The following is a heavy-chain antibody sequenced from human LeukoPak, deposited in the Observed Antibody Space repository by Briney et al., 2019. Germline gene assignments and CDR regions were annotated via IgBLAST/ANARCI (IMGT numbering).Heavy chain of an antibody. Sequence: SSETLSLTCAVYGGSFSGYYWSWIRQPPGKGLEWIGEINHSGSTNYNPSLKSRVTISVDTSKNQLSLKLSSVTAADTAVYYCARGEDTAIVPFDYWGQGTLVTVSS. D-gene: IGHD5-18*01. CDR1: GGSFSGYY. CDR2: INHSGST. J-gene: IGHJ4*02. V-gene: IGHV4-34*01. CDR3: ARGEDTAIVPFDY.